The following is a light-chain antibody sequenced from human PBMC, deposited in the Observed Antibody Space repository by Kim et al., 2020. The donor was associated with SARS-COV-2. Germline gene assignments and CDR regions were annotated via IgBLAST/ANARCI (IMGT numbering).Light chain of an antibody. CDR2: GAS. V-gene: IGKV3-20*01. J-gene: IGKJ2*01. CDR3: QQYGTSPYT. CDR1: QSVSRSE. Sequence: EIVLTQSPGTLSLSPGERASLSCRASQSVSRSELAWYQQKVGQTPRRLIYGASNSASGIPDRFSGSGSGTEFSRSISRLEPEYFAVYYCQQYGTSPYTFGQGTKLEI.